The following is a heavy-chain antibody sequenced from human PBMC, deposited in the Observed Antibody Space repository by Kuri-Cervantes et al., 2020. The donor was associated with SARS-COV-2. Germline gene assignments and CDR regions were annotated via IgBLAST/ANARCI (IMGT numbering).Heavy chain of an antibody. V-gene: IGHV4-34*01. J-gene: IGHJ4*02. CDR3: ARGLPNWNWLYYFDY. Sequence: SETLSLTCAVYGGSFSGYYWSWIRQPPGKGLEWIGDINYSGTTNYNPSLKSRVTISVDTSKNQFSLKLSSVTAADTAVYYCARGLPNWNWLYYFDYWGQGTLVTVSS. D-gene: IGHD1-7*01. CDR1: GGSFSGYY. CDR2: INYSGTT.